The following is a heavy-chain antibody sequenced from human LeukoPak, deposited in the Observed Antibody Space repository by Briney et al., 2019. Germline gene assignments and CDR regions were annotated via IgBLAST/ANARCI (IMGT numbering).Heavy chain of an antibody. CDR1: GFTFSSYW. J-gene: IGHJ4*02. D-gene: IGHD1-1*01. Sequence: GGSLRLSCVASGFTFSSYWMHWVRQVSGKGLVWVSHINNDGSDTTYADSVKGRFSISRDNAKSTLFLQMNSLQAEDTAIYYCVRSGGGFDYWGQGTLVTVSS. CDR2: INNDGSDT. V-gene: IGHV3-74*01. CDR3: VRSGGGFDY.